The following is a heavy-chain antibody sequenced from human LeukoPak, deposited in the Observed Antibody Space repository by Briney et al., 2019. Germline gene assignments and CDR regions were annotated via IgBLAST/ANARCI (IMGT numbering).Heavy chain of an antibody. Sequence: SETLSLTCAVYGGSFSGYYWSWIRQPPGKGLEGIGEINHSGSTNYNPSLKSRVTISVDTSKNQFSLKLSSVTAADTAVYYCARHARGYSYGRRIYNRFDPWGQGTLVTVSP. CDR2: INHSGST. CDR3: ARHARGYSYGRRIYNRFDP. D-gene: IGHD5-18*01. J-gene: IGHJ5*02. V-gene: IGHV4-34*01. CDR1: GGSFSGYY.